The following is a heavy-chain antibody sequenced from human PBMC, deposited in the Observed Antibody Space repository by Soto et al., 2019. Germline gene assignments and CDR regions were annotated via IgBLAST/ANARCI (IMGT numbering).Heavy chain of an antibody. J-gene: IGHJ6*03. Sequence: SETLSLTCAVYGGSFSGYYWSWIRQPPGKGLEWIGEINHSGSTNYNPSLKSRVTISVDTSKNQFSLKLSSVTAADTAVYYCARARARGYYYYYMDVWGKGTTVTVSS. CDR1: GGSFSGYY. V-gene: IGHV4-34*01. CDR2: INHSGST. CDR3: ARARARGYYYYYMDV. D-gene: IGHD3-10*01.